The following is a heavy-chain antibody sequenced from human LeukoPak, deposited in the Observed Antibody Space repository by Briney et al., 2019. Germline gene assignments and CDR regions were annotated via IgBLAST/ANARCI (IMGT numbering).Heavy chain of an antibody. J-gene: IGHJ4*02. D-gene: IGHD2-21*02. CDR3: ARVVLTYCGGDCYSRYYFDY. Sequence: PGGSLRLSCAASGFTFSSYSMNWVRQAPGKGLEWVSSISSSSSYIYYADSVKGRFTIPRDNAKNSLYLQMNSLRAEDTAVYYCARVVLTYCGGDCYSRYYFDYWGQGTLVTVSS. CDR1: GFTFSSYS. V-gene: IGHV3-21*01. CDR2: ISSSSSYI.